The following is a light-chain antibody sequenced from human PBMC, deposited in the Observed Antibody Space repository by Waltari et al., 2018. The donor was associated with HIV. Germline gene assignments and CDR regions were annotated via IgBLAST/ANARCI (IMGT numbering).Light chain of an antibody. J-gene: IGLJ2*01. Sequence: HSALTQPTSASGSPGQSVTISCTGTSSDVRAYSSVSWYHHRPGKAPNPIIYEARKRPSGAPDRFSGSKHGNTVFLTVSGLQTEDEADYYCTSYAGNKNYIIFGGGTQLTVL. CDR2: EAR. CDR1: SSDVRAYSS. CDR3: TSYAGNKNYII. V-gene: IGLV2-8*01.